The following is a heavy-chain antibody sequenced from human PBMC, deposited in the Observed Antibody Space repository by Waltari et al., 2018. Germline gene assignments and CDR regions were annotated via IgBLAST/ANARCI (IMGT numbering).Heavy chain of an antibody. CDR1: VVYVSSGALS. CDR2: YPHCGST. V-gene: IGHV4-39*07. CDR3: ARHHFSFGYFSDY. Sequence: PQFQGSIPRLVKPAEARSPTCTVAVVYVSSGALSCGWIRKFPVKGLEWIGEYPHCGSTPYLPSLKGRVTFSLSPSTNQVSLNLPSLPAADTAFYFFARHHFSFGYFSDYWGHGRLVIVSS. J-gene: IGHJ4*01. D-gene: IGHD5-18*01.